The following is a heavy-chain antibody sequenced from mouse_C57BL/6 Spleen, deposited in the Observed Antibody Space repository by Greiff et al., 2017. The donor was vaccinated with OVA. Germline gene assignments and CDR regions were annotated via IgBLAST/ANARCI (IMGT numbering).Heavy chain of an antibody. CDR2: IRNKANNHAT. D-gene: IGHD1-1*01. V-gene: IGHV6-6*01. Sequence: EVKVEESGGGLVQPGGSMKLSCAASGFTFSDAWMDWVRQSPEKGLEWVAEIRNKANNHATYYAESVKGRFTISRDDSKSSVYLQMNSLRAEDTGIYYCTRSLATVVATSYFDYWGQGTTLTVSS. CDR1: GFTFSDAW. J-gene: IGHJ2*01. CDR3: TRSLATVVATSYFDY.